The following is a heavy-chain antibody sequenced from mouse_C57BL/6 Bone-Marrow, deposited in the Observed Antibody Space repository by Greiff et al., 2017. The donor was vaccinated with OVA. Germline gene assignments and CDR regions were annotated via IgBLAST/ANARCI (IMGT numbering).Heavy chain of an antibody. J-gene: IGHJ4*01. CDR1: GFSLTSYG. CDR3: ARHRITPYAIDY. Sequence: VKLVESGPGLAEPSQSLSITCTVTGFSLTSYGVNWVRKPPGKGLEWLVVIGSDGSTTYNSALKSRLSISKDNSKNQVFVKMNSLHTEDTAMYYCARHRITPYAIDYWGQGTSVTVSS. V-gene: IGHV2-6-1*01. D-gene: IGHD1-3*01. CDR2: IGSDGST.